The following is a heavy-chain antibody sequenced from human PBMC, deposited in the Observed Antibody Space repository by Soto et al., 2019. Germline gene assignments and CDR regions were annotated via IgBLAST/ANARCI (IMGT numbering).Heavy chain of an antibody. D-gene: IGHD2-21*02. CDR1: GITFSSNS. Sequence: RLSCAASGITFSSNSMNWVSQAPGQGLEWVSYISSSSSTIYYADSVKGRFTISRDNAKNSLYLQMNSLRDEDTAVYYCAGHASDCDSRHPFYPRGQRTLVTVSS. CDR2: ISSSSSTI. CDR3: AGHASDCDSRHPFYP. J-gene: IGHJ5*01. V-gene: IGHV3-48*02.